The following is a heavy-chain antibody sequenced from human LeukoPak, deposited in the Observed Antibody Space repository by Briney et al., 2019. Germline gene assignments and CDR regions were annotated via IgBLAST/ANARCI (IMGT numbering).Heavy chain of an antibody. D-gene: IGHD2-2*01. V-gene: IGHV5-51*01. CDR1: GYSFTSYW. Sequence: GESLKISCNGSGYSFTSYWIGWVRQMPGKGLEWMGIIYPGGSDTRYSPSFQGQVTISADKSISTAYLQWSSLKASDTAMYYCARVPYCSSTSCLPFDYWGRGTLVTVSS. CDR2: IYPGGSDT. CDR3: ARVPYCSSTSCLPFDY. J-gene: IGHJ4*02.